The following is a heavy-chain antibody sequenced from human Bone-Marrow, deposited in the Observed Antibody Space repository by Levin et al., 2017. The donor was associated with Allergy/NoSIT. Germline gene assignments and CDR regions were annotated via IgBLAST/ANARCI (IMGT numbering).Heavy chain of an antibody. V-gene: IGHV3-48*01. J-gene: IGHJ6*02. D-gene: IGHD2-2*01. CDR1: EFTFSSHT. CDR2: ISSSSTTK. Sequence: GGSLRLSCAASEFTFSSHTMNWVRQAPGKGLEWVSYISSSSTTKYYADSVKGRFTISRDNAQNSLYLQMNSLRAEDTAVYYCASNCGTSCFWHGKDVWGQGTTVIVSS. CDR3: ASNCGTSCFWHGKDV.